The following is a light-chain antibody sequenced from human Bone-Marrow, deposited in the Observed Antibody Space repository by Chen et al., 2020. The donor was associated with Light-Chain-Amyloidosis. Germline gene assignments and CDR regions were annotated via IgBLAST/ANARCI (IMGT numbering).Light chain of an antibody. CDR1: DLPTKY. CDR2: RDT. Sequence: SYELTQPPSVSVSPGQTARNTCSGDDLPTKYAYWYQQKPGQAPVLVIHRDTERPSGISERFAVASSGTTATLTISGVQAEDEAYYHSQSADSSGTYEVICGGGTKLTVL. CDR3: QSADSSGTYEVI. V-gene: IGLV3-25*03. J-gene: IGLJ2*01.